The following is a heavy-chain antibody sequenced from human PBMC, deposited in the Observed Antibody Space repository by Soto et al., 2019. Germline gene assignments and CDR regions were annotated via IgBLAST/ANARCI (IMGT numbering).Heavy chain of an antibody. CDR2: IWYDGSNK. CDR1: GFTFSSYG. D-gene: IGHD3-10*01. Sequence: QVQLVESGGGVVQPGRSLRLSCAASGFTFSSYGMHWVRQAPGKGLEWVAVIWYDGSNKYYADSVKGRFTISRDNSKNTLYLQMKSLRAEDTAVYYCARRSSGSYYHQIDYWGQGTLVTVSS. V-gene: IGHV3-33*01. J-gene: IGHJ4*02. CDR3: ARRSSGSYYHQIDY.